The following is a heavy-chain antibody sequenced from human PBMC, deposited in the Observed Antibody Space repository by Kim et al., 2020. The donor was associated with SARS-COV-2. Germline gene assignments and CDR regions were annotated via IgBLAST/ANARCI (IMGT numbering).Heavy chain of an antibody. CDR3: ARLKARGSYYYYGMDV. D-gene: IGHD2-15*01. CDR1: GGSISSYY. Sequence: SETLSLTCTVSGGSISSYYWSWIRQPPGKGLEWIGYIYYSGSTNYNPSLKSRVTISVDTSKNQFSLKLSSVTAADTAVYYCARLKARGSYYYYGMDVWGQGTTVTVSS. V-gene: IGHV4-59*08. J-gene: IGHJ6*02. CDR2: IYYSGST.